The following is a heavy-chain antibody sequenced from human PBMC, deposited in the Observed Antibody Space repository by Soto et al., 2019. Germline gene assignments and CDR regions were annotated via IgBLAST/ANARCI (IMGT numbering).Heavy chain of an antibody. CDR1: GFTFSDYY. Sequence: QVLLVESGGGLVKPGGSLRLSCAASGFTFSDYYMSWNRQAPGKGLEWISYISENGRFTNYADSVEGRFTVSRDNAKNSLYLQMNSLRAEDTAVYYCAREMIEPTNYFDFWGQGTLLTVSS. CDR3: AREMIEPTNYFDF. CDR2: ISENGRFT. V-gene: IGHV3-11*05. J-gene: IGHJ4*02. D-gene: IGHD2-21*01.